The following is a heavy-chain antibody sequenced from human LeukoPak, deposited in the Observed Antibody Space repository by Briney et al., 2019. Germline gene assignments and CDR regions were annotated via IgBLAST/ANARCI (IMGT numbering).Heavy chain of an antibody. V-gene: IGHV3-30*18. Sequence: GGSLRLSCAASGFTFRSYGMHWVRQAPGKGLEWVAVISYDGSNKYYADSVKGRFTISRDNSQNTVYLQMNSLRAEDTAVYYCAKDPEQAGPPDYWGQGTLVTVSS. CDR2: ISYDGSNK. CDR1: GFTFRSYG. J-gene: IGHJ4*02. D-gene: IGHD1/OR15-1a*01. CDR3: AKDPEQAGPPDY.